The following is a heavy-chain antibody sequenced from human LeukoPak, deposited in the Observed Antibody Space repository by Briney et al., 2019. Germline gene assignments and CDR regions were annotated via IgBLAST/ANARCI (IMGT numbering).Heavy chain of an antibody. D-gene: IGHD7-27*01. Sequence: GGPLRLSCVVSGFILNIFWIDWVRQVPGKGLVWVSGISNDGSWTGYADSVQGRFIISRDTAQNTVYLQMNSLRVDDTAVYFCARGNWGPDYWGQGTLVTVSS. V-gene: IGHV3-74*01. J-gene: IGHJ4*02. CDR1: GFILNIFW. CDR2: ISNDGSWT. CDR3: ARGNWGPDY.